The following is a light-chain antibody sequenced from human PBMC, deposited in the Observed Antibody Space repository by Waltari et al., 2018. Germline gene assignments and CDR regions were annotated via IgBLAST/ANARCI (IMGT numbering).Light chain of an antibody. V-gene: IGKV1-39*01. CDR2: ATS. Sequence: DIQMTQSPSSLSASIGDRVTITCRASENIVSYLNWYQHRTGEAPKLLIYATSTLQTEVPSRFSGSGSRTDFTLTISSLQPEDFATYYCQHTFETPYSFGQGTKLESK. CDR1: ENIVSY. CDR3: QHTFETPYS. J-gene: IGKJ2*01.